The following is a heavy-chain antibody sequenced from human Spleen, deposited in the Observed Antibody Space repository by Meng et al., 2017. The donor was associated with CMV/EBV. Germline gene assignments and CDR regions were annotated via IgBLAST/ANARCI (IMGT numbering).Heavy chain of an antibody. J-gene: IGHJ6*02. D-gene: IGHD6-13*01. V-gene: IGHV1-2*02. CDR2: INPNSGAT. CDR3: ARRYITAAFYGMDV. CDR1: GYTFTAYY. Sequence: ASVKVSCKASGYTFTAYYINWVRQAPGQGLEWMGWINPNSGATDYAQRFQGRVTMTRDTSSSTAYMEVTGLRSDDTAIYHCARRYITAAFYGMDVWGLGTTVTVSS.